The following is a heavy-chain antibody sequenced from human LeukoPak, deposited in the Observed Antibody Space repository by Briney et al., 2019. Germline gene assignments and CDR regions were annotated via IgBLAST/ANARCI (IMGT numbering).Heavy chain of an antibody. V-gene: IGHV3-7*01. D-gene: IGHD2-15*01. CDR2: IKQDGSGK. CDR3: ASVGAPRDFDY. CDR1: GFTFSTYW. Sequence: GGSLRLSCAASGFTFSTYWMSWVRQAPGKGLEWVATIKQDGSGKYYVDSVKGRFTISRDNAKNSLYLQMNSLRVEDTAVYYCASVGAPRDFDYWGQGTLVTVSS. J-gene: IGHJ4*02.